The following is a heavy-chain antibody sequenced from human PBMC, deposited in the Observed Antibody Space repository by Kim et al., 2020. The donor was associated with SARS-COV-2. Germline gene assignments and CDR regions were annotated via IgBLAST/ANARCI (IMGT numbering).Heavy chain of an antibody. J-gene: IGHJ4*02. CDR2: ISYDGSNK. CDR1: GFTFSSYA. D-gene: IGHD6-19*01. Sequence: GGSLRLSCAASGFTFSSYAMHWVRQAPGKGLEWVAVISYDGSNKYYADSVKGRFTISRDNSKNTLYLQMNSLRAEDTAVYYCARDWTAVAGTTYNWGQGTLVTVSS. CDR3: ARDWTAVAGTTYN. V-gene: IGHV3-30-3*01.